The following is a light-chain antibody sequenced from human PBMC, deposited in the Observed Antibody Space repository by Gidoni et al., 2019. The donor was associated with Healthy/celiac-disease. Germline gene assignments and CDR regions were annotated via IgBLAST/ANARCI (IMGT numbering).Light chain of an antibody. V-gene: IGLV2-23*01. CDR1: SSDVGSDNL. J-gene: IGLJ2*01. CDR2: EGS. CDR3: CSYAGSDVV. Sequence: SALTQPASVSGSPGQSITISCTGTSSDVGSDNLVSWYQQHPGKAPKLMIYEGSKRPSGVSNRFSGSKSGNTASLTISGLQAEDEADYYCCSYAGSDVVFGGGTKLTVL.